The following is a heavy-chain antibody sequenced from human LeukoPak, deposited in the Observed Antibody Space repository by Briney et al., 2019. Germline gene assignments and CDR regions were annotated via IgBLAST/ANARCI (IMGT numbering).Heavy chain of an antibody. Sequence: SETLSLTCTVSGASINKYYWNWVRQPPGKGLEWIGYFFYSGSTRYNPSLKSRVTISGDMSNNQFSLRLTSLTAADTAVYYCARDAGTKDYYYGMDVWGQGTTVIVSS. CDR1: GASINKYY. J-gene: IGHJ6*02. V-gene: IGHV4-59*12. CDR3: ARDAGTKDYYYGMDV. D-gene: IGHD2-2*01. CDR2: FFYSGST.